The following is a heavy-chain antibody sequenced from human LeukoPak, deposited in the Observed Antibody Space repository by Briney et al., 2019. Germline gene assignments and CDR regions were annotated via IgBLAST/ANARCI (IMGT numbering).Heavy chain of an antibody. CDR3: AQTGKSSYDN. CDR2: ISSSSGTI. V-gene: IGHV3-23*01. J-gene: IGHJ4*02. Sequence: PGGSLILSCAASGFTFSTYAMSWVRQAPGKGLEWVSSISSSSGTIYSADSVKGRFTISRDNSKNTLYLQMNSLRAEDTAVYYCAQTGKSSYDNWGQGTLVTVSS. D-gene: IGHD3-10*01. CDR1: GFTFSTYA.